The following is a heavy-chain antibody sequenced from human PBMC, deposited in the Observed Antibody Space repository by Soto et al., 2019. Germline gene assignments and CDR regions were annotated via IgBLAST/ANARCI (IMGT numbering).Heavy chain of an antibody. CDR3: ARDRNYYDSSGYYGWAHPQDAFDI. CDR2: ISSSSSYI. CDR1: GFTFSSYS. Sequence: PGGSLRLSCAASGFTFSSYSMNWVRQAPGKGLEWVSSISSSSSYIYYADSVKDRFTISRDNAKNSLYLQMNSLRAEDTAVYYCARDRNYYDSSGYYGWAHPQDAFDIWGQGTMVTVSS. J-gene: IGHJ3*02. D-gene: IGHD3-22*01. V-gene: IGHV3-21*01.